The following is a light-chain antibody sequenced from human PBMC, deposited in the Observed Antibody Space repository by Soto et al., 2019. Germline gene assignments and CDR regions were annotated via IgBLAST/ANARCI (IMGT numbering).Light chain of an antibody. J-gene: IGKJ5*01. CDR3: QQYNNWPPT. Sequence: ETVMTQSPATLSVSPGERATLSCRASQSARISLGWYQQKPGQAPRLLIYDVSTRATGVPARFSGSGSGTEFTLTISSPQXXXXAVYYCQQYNNWPPTFGQGTRLEIK. CDR2: DVS. V-gene: IGKV3-15*01. CDR1: QSARIS.